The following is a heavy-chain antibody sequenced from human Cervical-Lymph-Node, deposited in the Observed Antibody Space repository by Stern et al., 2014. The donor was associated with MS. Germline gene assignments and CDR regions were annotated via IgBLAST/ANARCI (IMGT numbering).Heavy chain of an antibody. Sequence: VLLVATGGCAGQPVMSLRPTYVACGFTFWKYDPHWVRPAPGDWRDWIAFISLDGKKKNYGDSVKGRFAVSRDNSKSTLFLQMDSLRAEDTAVYYCATDFIRWGSTIEDWGQGTPVTVSS. CDR1: GFTFWKYD. CDR2: ISLDGKKK. V-gene: IGHV3-33*01. J-gene: IGHJ4*02. CDR3: ATDFIRWGSTIED. D-gene: IGHD3-16*01.